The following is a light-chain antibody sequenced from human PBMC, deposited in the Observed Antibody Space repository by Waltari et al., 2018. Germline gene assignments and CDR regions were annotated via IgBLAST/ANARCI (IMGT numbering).Light chain of an antibody. CDR1: TGDAWNYNL. CDR2: GGT. V-gene: IGLV2-23*01. Sequence: QSALTQPASVSGSPGQSITISCTGTTGDAWNYNLVSWYQQHPGKAPKLIIFGGTKRPSGVSNRFLASKSGNTASLTISGLQADDEADYHCCSYVSNTYVFGTGTKVTVL. J-gene: IGLJ1*01. CDR3: CSYVSNTYV.